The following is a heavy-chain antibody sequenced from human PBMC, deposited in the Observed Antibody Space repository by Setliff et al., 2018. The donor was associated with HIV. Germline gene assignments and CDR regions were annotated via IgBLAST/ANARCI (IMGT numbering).Heavy chain of an antibody. CDR1: GGSISSYY. Sequence: KPSETLSLTCTVSGGSISSYYWSWIRQPPGKGLEWIGYIYYSGRTNYNPSLKSRVTISVDTSKNQFSLKLSSVTAADTAVYYCARGTIFLAYSSGWFDAFDIWGQGTMVTVAS. D-gene: IGHD6-19*01. CDR2: IYYSGRT. J-gene: IGHJ3*02. CDR3: ARGTIFLAYSSGWFDAFDI. V-gene: IGHV4-59*01.